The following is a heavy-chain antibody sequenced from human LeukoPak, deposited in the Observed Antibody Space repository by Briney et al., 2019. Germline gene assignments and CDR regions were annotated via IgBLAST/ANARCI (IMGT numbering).Heavy chain of an antibody. Sequence: PSETLSLTCTVSGGSISSYYWSWIRQPSGKGLEWIGYIYYSGSTNYNPSLKSRVTISVDTSKNQFSLKLSSVTAADTAVYYCARHGRRFLEWPPDVWGKGTTVTVSS. J-gene: IGHJ6*04. CDR1: GGSISSYY. V-gene: IGHV4-59*08. CDR2: IYYSGST. D-gene: IGHD3-3*01. CDR3: ARHGRRFLEWPPDV.